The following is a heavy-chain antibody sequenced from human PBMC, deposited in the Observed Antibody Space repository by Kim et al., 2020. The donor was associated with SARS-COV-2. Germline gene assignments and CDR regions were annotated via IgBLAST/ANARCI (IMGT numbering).Heavy chain of an antibody. J-gene: IGHJ6*02. D-gene: IGHD5-12*01. Sequence: SETLSLTCTVSGGSISSGSYYWSWIRQPAGKGLEWIGRIYTSGSTNYNPSLKSRVTISVDTSKNQFSLKLSSVTAADTAVYYCARGYSGYERGMDVWGQGTTVTVSS. CDR3: ARGYSGYERGMDV. CDR2: IYTSGST. CDR1: GGSISSGSYY. V-gene: IGHV4-61*02.